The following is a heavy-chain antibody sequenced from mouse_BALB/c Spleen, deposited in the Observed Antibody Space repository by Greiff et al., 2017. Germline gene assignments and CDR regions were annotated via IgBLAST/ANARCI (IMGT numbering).Heavy chain of an antibody. CDR2: IWSGGST. CDR3: ARNLRLRRGDAMDY. J-gene: IGHJ4*01. CDR1: GFSLTSYG. D-gene: IGHD2-4*01. V-gene: IGHV2-2*02. Sequence: QVQLKESGPGLVQPSQSLSITCTVSGFSLTSYGVHWVRQSPGKGLEWLGVIWSGGSTDYNAAFISRLSISKDNSKSQVFFKMNSLQANDTAIYYCARNLRLRRGDAMDYWGQGTSVTVSS.